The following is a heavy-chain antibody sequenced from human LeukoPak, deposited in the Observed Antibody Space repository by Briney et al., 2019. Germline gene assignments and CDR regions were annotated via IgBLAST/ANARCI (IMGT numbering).Heavy chain of an antibody. CDR1: GFTFSTYW. D-gene: IGHD1-1*01. CDR3: TRLHRPGTVDY. J-gene: IGHJ4*02. CDR2: IKEDGSDK. Sequence: GGSLRLSCAASGFTFSTYWMSWARQAPGKGLEWVANIKEDGSDKYYVDSVKGRFTISRDNAKNSLYLQMNSLRAEDTAVFYCTRLHRPGTVDYWGQGTLVTVSS. V-gene: IGHV3-7*01.